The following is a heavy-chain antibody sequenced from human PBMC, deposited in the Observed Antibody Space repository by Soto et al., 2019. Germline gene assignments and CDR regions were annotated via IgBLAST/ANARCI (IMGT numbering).Heavy chain of an antibody. CDR2: IIPIFGTA. J-gene: IGHJ5*02. Sequence: QVQLVQSGAEVKKPGSSVKVSCKASGGTFSSYAISWVRQAPGQGLEWMGGIIPIFGTANYAQKFQGRVTXTXDXXTSTAYMELSSLRSEDTAVYYCASWAQQGEDWFDPWGQGTLVTVSS. CDR1: GGTFSSYA. V-gene: IGHV1-69*05. D-gene: IGHD6-13*01. CDR3: ASWAQQGEDWFDP.